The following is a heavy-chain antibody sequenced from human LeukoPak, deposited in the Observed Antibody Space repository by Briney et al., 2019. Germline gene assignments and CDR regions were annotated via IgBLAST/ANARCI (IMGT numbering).Heavy chain of an antibody. CDR1: GYRFTNYW. CDR3: ARHATTGFIVNRFDP. V-gene: IGHV5-51*01. J-gene: IGHJ5*02. CDR2: INPGDSDT. Sequence: GESLQISCATSGYRFTNYWIGWVRPMPGKGLEFMGIINPGDSDTRYSPSFQGQVTISADKSFSTAYLQLNSLKASDTAMYYCARHATTGFIVNRFDPWGQGTLVTVFS. D-gene: IGHD1-26*01.